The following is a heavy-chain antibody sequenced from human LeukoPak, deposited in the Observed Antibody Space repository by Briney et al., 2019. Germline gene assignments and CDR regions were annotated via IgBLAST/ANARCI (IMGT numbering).Heavy chain of an antibody. CDR3: ARGHYSSGWSSFDY. Sequence: GGSLRLSGAASGFTVSSNCWTWVRQAPGKGLDWVSVIYIGRTTYYADSVNGRFTVSRDDSKNTLYLQMNSLRAEDTAVYYCARGHYSSGWSSFDYWGQGTLVTVSS. CDR2: IYIGRTT. V-gene: IGHV3-66*01. CDR1: GFTVSSNC. D-gene: IGHD6-19*01. J-gene: IGHJ4*02.